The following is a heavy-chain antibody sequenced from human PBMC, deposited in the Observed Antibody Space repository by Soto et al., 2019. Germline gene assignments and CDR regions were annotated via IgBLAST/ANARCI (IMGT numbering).Heavy chain of an antibody. CDR3: AGSLRDYYDSNGYLYWYFDL. V-gene: IGHV1-69*13. D-gene: IGHD3-22*01. Sequence: SVKVSCKASGGTFSSYAISWVRQAPGQGLEWMGGIIPIFGTANYAQKFQGRVTITADESTSTAYLELSSLRSEDTAVYYCAGSLRDYYDSNGYLYWYFDLWGRGTLVTVSS. CDR2: IIPIFGTA. J-gene: IGHJ2*01. CDR1: GGTFSSYA.